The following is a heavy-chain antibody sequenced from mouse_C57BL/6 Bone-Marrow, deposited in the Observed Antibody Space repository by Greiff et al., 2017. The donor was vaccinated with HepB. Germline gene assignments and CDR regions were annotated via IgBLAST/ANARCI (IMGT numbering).Heavy chain of an antibody. CDR3: TRWGLRRKCDY. V-gene: IGHV1-15*01. D-gene: IGHD2-12*01. Sequence: QVQLQQSGAELVRPGASVTLSCKASGYTFTDYEMHWVKQTPVHGLEWIGAIDPETGGTAYNQKFKGKAILTADKSSSTAYMELRSLTSEDSAVYYCTRWGLRRKCDYWGQGTTLTVSS. J-gene: IGHJ2*01. CDR1: GYTFTDYE. CDR2: IDPETGGT.